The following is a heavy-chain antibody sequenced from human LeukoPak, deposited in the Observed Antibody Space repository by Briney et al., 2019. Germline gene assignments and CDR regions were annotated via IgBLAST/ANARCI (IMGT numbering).Heavy chain of an antibody. V-gene: IGHV1-2*02. CDR3: AREPDVDTAMVTSGN. D-gene: IGHD5-18*01. CDR2: INPNSGGT. Sequence: ASVKVSCEASGYTFTGYYMHWVRQAPGQGLEWMGWINPNSGGTNYAQKFQGRVTMTRDTSISTAYMELSRLRSDDTAVYYCAREPDVDTAMVTSGNWGQGTLVTVSS. J-gene: IGHJ4*02. CDR1: GYTFTGYY.